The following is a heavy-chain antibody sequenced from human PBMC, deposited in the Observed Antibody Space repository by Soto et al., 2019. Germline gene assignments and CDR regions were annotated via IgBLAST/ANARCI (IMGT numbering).Heavy chain of an antibody. D-gene: IGHD7-27*01. Sequence: QVHLVQSGAEVRKPGASVKVSCKASGYTFSSYAMHWVRQAPGQRLEWLGWINAGYGNTKSSQKFQDRVTISRDTSAGTAYMELTSLRSEDTAEYYCARDTGDGTFDFWGQGTLVTHSS. J-gene: IGHJ4*02. CDR3: ARDTGDGTFDF. CDR2: INAGYGNT. CDR1: GYTFSSYA. V-gene: IGHV1-3*01.